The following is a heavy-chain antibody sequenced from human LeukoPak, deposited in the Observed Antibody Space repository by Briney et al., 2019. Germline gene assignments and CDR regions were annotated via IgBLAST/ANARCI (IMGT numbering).Heavy chain of an antibody. CDR2: IYYSGST. D-gene: IGHD2-2*01. CDR1: GGSISSYY. Sequence: SETLSLTCTVSGGSISSYYWSWIRQPPGKGLEWFGYIYYSGSTNYNPSLKSRVTISVDTSKNQFSLKLSSVTAADTAVYYCARAGHVVVPAAEHFDLWGRGTLVTVSS. J-gene: IGHJ2*01. V-gene: IGHV4-59*01. CDR3: ARAGHVVVPAAEHFDL.